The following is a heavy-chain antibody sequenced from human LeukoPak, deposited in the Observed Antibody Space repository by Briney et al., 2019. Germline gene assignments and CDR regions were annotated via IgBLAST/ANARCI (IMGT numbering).Heavy chain of an antibody. J-gene: IGHJ3*02. CDR3: AKDEVRYNDAFDI. CDR2: ISGSGGST. V-gene: IGHV3-23*01. Sequence: GGSLRLSCAASGFTFSSYAMSWVRQAPGKGLEWVSAISGSGGSTYYADSVKGRFTISRDNSKNTLYLQMNSLRAEDTAVYYSAKDEVRYNDAFDIWGQGTMVTVSS. CDR1: GFTFSSYA. D-gene: IGHD1-14*01.